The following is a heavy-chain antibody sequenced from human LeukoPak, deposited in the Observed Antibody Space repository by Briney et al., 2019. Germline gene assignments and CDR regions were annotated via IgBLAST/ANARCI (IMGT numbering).Heavy chain of an antibody. V-gene: IGHV4-39*01. D-gene: IGHD3-22*01. J-gene: IGHJ4*02. CDR1: GGSITSKTYY. Sequence: PSETLSLTCTVYGGSITSKTYYWAWIRQPPGKGLEWIGNIYYNGSTYYTPSLKSRLTISVDASKNQFSLKLSSVAAADTAVYYCARTPPPDFYDSSGYYYEGGDYWGQGTLVTVSS. CDR2: IYYNGST. CDR3: ARTPPPDFYDSSGYYYEGGDY.